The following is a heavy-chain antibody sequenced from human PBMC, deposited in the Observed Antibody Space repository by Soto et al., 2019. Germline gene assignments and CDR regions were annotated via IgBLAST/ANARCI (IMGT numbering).Heavy chain of an antibody. CDR2: ISSSISYM. CDR3: ATPGGVYIH. J-gene: IGHJ1*01. CDR1: GFTFSDYN. D-gene: IGHD6-13*01. V-gene: IGHV3-21*01. Sequence: EVQLVESGGGLVKPGGSLRLSCAASGFTFSDYNMNWVRQAPGKGLEWVSSISSSISYMYYADSVKGRFTISRDNAKNSLYLQMNSLRAEHTAGYYCATPGGVYIHWGQGTLVTVSS.